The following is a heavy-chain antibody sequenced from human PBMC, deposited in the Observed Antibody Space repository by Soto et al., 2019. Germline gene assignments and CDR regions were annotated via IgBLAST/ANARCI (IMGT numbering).Heavy chain of an antibody. D-gene: IGHD4-17*01. V-gene: IGHV1-69*02. CDR2: IIPILGIA. Sequence: QVQLVQSGAEVKKPGSSVKVSCKASGGTFSSYTISWVRQAPGQGLEWMGRIIPILGIANYAQKFRGRVTITADKSTSTAYMELSSLRSEDTAVYYCARTSYGDYAWFDPWGQGTLVTVSS. CDR3: ARTSYGDYAWFDP. J-gene: IGHJ5*02. CDR1: GGTFSSYT.